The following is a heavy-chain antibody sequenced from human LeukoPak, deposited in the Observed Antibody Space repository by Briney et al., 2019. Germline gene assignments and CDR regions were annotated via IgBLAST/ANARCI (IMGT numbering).Heavy chain of an antibody. J-gene: IGHJ4*02. CDR1: GFTFSNYW. V-gene: IGHV3-74*01. Sequence: GGSLRLSCAASGFTFSNYWMHWVRQAPGKGLVWVSRINSDGSRTTYADSVKGRFTISRDNAKNTLYLQMNSLRAEDTAVYYCRVLRYFDWIYFDYWGQGTLVAVSS. CDR3: RVLRYFDWIYFDY. D-gene: IGHD3-9*01. CDR2: INSDGSRT.